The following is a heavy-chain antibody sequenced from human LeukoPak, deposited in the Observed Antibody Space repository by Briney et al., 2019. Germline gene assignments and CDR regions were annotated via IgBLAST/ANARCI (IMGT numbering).Heavy chain of an antibody. CDR1: GGSFSGYY. J-gene: IGHJ4*02. CDR2: INHSGST. D-gene: IGHD2-8*01. CDR3: ARGPGMAHDY. V-gene: IGHV4-34*01. Sequence: SETLSLTCAVYGGSFSGYYWSWNRQPPGKGLEWIGEINHSGSTDYNPSLKSRVTISVDTSKNQFSLKLSSVTAADTAVYYCARGPGMAHDYWGQGTLVTVSS.